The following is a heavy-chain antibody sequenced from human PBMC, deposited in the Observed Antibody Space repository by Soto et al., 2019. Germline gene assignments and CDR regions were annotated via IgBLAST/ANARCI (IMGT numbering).Heavy chain of an antibody. CDR1: GGSISSYY. Sequence: SETLSLTCTVSGGSISSYYWSWIRQPPGKGLEWIGYIYYSGSTNYNPSLKSRVTISVDTSKNQFSLKLSSVTAADTAVYYCASTIFGVARDYYYYMDVWGKGTTVTVSS. CDR2: IYYSGST. D-gene: IGHD3-3*01. J-gene: IGHJ6*03. CDR3: ASTIFGVARDYYYYMDV. V-gene: IGHV4-59*01.